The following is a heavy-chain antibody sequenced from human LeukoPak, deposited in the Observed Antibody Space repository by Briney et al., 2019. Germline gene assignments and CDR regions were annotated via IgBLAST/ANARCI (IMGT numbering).Heavy chain of an antibody. CDR3: ARHRYSLDD. J-gene: IGHJ4*02. Sequence: PSETLSLTCTVSGGSISGYYWSWIRQTPGKGLEWIGYISYSGSTNYNPSLKSRVTISVDTSKNQFSLKLNSVTAADTAFYYCARHRYSLDDWGQGALVTVSS. V-gene: IGHV4-59*08. CDR2: ISYSGST. CDR1: GGSISGYY. D-gene: IGHD5-18*01.